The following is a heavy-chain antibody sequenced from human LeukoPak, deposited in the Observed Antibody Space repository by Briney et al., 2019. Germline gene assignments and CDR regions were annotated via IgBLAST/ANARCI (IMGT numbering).Heavy chain of an antibody. CDR2: INPNSGGT. V-gene: IGHV1-2*02. Sequence: ASVKVSCKAPGYTFTGYYMHWVRQAPGQGLEWMGWINPNSGGTNYAQKFQGRVTMTRDTSISTAYMELSRLRSDDTAVYYCARDRRCSSTSCYVSDYWGQGTLVTVSS. CDR3: ARDRRCSSTSCYVSDY. J-gene: IGHJ4*02. CDR1: GYTFTGYY. D-gene: IGHD2-2*01.